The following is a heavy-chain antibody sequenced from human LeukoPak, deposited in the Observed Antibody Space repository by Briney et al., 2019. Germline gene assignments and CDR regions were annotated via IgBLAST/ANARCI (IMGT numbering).Heavy chain of an antibody. CDR2: INEDGSKK. CDR3: ARDRDFRLHD. D-gene: IGHD2-21*01. Sequence: PGGSLRLSCAASGFAFSDYWMSWVRQAPGKGLEWVANINEDGSKKHYLDSVEGRFTISRDNAKNSLYLQMNSLRAEDTAVFYCARDRDFRLHDWGQGTLVTVSS. CDR1: GFAFSDYW. J-gene: IGHJ1*01. V-gene: IGHV3-7*03.